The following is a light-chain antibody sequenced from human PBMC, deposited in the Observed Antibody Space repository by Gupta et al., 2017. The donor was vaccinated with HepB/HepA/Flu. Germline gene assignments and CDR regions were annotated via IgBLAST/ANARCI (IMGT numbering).Light chain of an antibody. CDR1: SSNIGSNY. CDR2: RNN. V-gene: IGLV1-47*01. Sequence: QSVLTQPPSASGTPGQRVTIPCSGSSSNIGSNYVYWYQQLPGTAPKLLIYRNNQRPSGVPDRFSGSKSGTSASPAISGLRSEDEADYYCAAWDDSLSGPVFGGGTKLTVL. J-gene: IGLJ2*01. CDR3: AAWDDSLSGPV.